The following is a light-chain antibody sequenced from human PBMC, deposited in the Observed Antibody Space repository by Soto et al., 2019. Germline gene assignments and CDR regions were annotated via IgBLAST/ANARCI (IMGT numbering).Light chain of an antibody. V-gene: IGLV2-14*01. J-gene: IGLJ1*01. CDR3: SSFSSGTTLFV. Sequence: QSALTQPASVSGSPGQSITISCTGANSDIGDWNYVSWYQQYPGKAPKVIIYEVNYRPSGVSYRFSGSKSGNMASLTISGLQAEDEADYYCSSFSSGTTLFVFGGGTKVTVL. CDR1: NSDIGDWNY. CDR2: EVN.